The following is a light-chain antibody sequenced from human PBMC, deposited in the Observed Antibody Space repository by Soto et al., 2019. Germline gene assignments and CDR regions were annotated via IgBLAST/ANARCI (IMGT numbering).Light chain of an antibody. CDR1: RSNIGAGYD. CDR2: ANT. Sequence: QSVLTQPPSVSGAPGQRVTISCAGNRSNIGAGYDVHWFQQLPGTAPKLLIFANTNRPSGVPDRFSGSKSATSASLAITGLPADDEADYYCQSYDSSLSGYVFGSGTKVTVL. V-gene: IGLV1-40*01. J-gene: IGLJ1*01. CDR3: QSYDSSLSGYV.